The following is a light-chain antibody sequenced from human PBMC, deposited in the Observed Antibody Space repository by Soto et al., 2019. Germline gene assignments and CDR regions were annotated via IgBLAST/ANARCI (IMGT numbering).Light chain of an antibody. CDR1: QTVGNNY. CDR3: RQSATSPRT. V-gene: IGKV3-20*01. J-gene: IGKJ1*01. Sequence: EIVLTQSPGTLSLSPGERATLSCRASQTVGNNYLDWYQQKPGQAPRLLIYGASSRATVIPDRFSGSGSGTDFTLTISRLEPEDFAVYYCRQSATSPRTFGQGTKLEIQ. CDR2: GAS.